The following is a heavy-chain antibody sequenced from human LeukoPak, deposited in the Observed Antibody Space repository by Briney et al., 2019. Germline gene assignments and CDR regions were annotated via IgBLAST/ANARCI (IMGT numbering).Heavy chain of an antibody. CDR2: INHSGST. J-gene: IGHJ4*02. CDR3: AVEMATISF. V-gene: IGHV4-34*08. Sequence: PGGSLRLSCAASGFTFSSYAMSWVRQAPGKGLEWIGEINHSGSTNYNPSLKSRVTISVDTSKNQFSLKLSSVTAADTAVYYCAVEMATISFWGQGTLVTVSS. D-gene: IGHD5-24*01. CDR1: GFTFSSYA.